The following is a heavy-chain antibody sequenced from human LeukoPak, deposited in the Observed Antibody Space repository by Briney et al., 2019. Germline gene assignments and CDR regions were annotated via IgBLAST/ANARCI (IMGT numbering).Heavy chain of an antibody. CDR2: IGWNSGSI. D-gene: IGHD6-19*01. J-gene: IGHJ4*02. CDR3: AKGGSGWYYGTYYFDY. Sequence: GGSLRLSCAASGFTFDDYAMHWVRQAPGKGLEWVSGIGWNSGSIGYADSVKGRFTISRDNAKNSLYLQMNSLRAEDTALYYCAKGGSGWYYGTYYFDYWGQGTLVTVSS. V-gene: IGHV3-9*01. CDR1: GFTFDDYA.